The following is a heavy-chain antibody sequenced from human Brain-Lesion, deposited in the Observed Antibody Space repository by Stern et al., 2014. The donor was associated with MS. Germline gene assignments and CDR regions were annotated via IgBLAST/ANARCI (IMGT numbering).Heavy chain of an antibody. J-gene: IGHJ5*02. CDR1: GGSVSSTSYA. CDR2: IYYSGNT. CDR3: AGEEDIRYCSGGSCTGNWFDP. V-gene: IGHV4-39*01. Sequence: VQLEESGPGLVKPSETLSLTCTVAGGSVSSTSYAWAWIRQPPGKGLEWIGTIYYSGNTCYSPSLKSRLTISLDTSKNQFSLQLRSVTAADTAVYYCAGEEDIRYCSGGSCTGNWFDPWGQGTLVTVSS. D-gene: IGHD2-15*01.